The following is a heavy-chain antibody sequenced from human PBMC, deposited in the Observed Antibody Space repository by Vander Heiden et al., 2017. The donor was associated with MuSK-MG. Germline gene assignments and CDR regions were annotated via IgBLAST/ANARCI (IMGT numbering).Heavy chain of an antibody. D-gene: IGHD3-10*01. CDR3: ARDLGTVVRGSVIKWGYFDY. V-gene: IGHV3-30*03. Sequence: QVQLVESGGGVVQPGRSLGLSCAASGFTFRRYGIHGVRQAPGKGLEWVALISFDGNNKYYADSVKGRFTISRDNSGNTVYLQINSLRAEDTAVYYCARDLGTVVRGSVIKWGYFDYWGQGTLVTVSS. CDR1: GFTFRRYG. CDR2: ISFDGNNK. J-gene: IGHJ4*02.